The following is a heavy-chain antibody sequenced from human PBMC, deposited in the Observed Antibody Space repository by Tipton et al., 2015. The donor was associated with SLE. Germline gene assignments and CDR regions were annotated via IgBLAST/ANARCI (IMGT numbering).Heavy chain of an antibody. J-gene: IGHJ4*02. CDR2: IYHSGTT. Sequence: TLSLTSTVSGGSISSDSYYWGWIRQPPGKGLEWIGYIYHSGTTYYNPSLKSRVTILVETSKNQFSLKVSSVTAADTAVYYCARHYGSSFDFWGQGTLVTVSS. CDR3: ARHYGSSFDF. V-gene: IGHV4-39*07. D-gene: IGHD6-13*01. CDR1: GGSISSDSYY.